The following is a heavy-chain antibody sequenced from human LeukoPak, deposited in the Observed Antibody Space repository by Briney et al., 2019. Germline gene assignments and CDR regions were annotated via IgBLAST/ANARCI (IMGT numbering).Heavy chain of an antibody. V-gene: IGHV1-8*03. CDR3: ARGRATMVRGVSRFDP. D-gene: IGHD3-10*01. J-gene: IGHJ5*02. Sequence: ASVKVSCKASGYTFTSYAMNWVRQATGQGLEWMGWMNPNSGNTGYAQKFQGRVTITRNTSISTAYMELSSLRSEDTAVYYCARGRATMVRGVSRFDPWGQGTLVTVSS. CDR1: GYTFTSYA. CDR2: MNPNSGNT.